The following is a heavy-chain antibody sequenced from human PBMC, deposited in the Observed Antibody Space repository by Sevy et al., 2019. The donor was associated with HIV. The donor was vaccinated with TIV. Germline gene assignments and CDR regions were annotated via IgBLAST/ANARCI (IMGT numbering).Heavy chain of an antibody. Sequence: GGSLRLSCAASGFIFTTYGMHWVRQAPGKGLEWVAIVSYDGSNKFCADSVKGRFTISRDNSKNTLYLQMNSLRTEDTAVYYCAKEIGSSGGDLYYYGMDVWGQGTTVTVSS. V-gene: IGHV3-30*18. CDR3: AKEIGSSGGDLYYYGMDV. D-gene: IGHD6-19*01. CDR1: GFIFTTYG. J-gene: IGHJ6*02. CDR2: VSYDGSNK.